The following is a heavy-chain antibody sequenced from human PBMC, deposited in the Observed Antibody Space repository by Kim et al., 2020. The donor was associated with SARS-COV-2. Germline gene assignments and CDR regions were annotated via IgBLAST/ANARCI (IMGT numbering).Heavy chain of an antibody. CDR3: ARQAYAHYFDY. CDR1: GYIFSASW. Sequence: GESLKISCQTSGYIFSASWIAWVRQTPGGGLEWIGLIWLGGSNIRYSPSFQGQVTISADKSISTTHLQWGSLRASDTAMYYCARQAYAHYFDYWGQGSHVAVSS. J-gene: IGHJ4*02. D-gene: IGHD2-2*01. V-gene: IGHV5-51*01. CDR2: IWLGGSNI.